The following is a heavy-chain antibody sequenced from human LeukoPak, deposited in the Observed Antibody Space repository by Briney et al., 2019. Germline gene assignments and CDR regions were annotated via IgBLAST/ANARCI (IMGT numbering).Heavy chain of an antibody. J-gene: IGHJ4*02. V-gene: IGHV3-23*01. Sequence: GGSLRLSCAASGFTFSSYAMSWVRQAPGKGLEWVSAISGSGGSTYYADSVKGRFTISRDNSKNTLYLQMNSLRAEDTAVYYCARGDNWNCASVGDYWGQGTLVTVSS. D-gene: IGHD1-7*01. CDR2: ISGSGGST. CDR3: ARGDNWNCASVGDY. CDR1: GFTFSSYA.